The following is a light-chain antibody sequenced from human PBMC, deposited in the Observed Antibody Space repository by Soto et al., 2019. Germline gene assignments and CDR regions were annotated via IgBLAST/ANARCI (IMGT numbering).Light chain of an antibody. V-gene: IGKV3-11*01. J-gene: IGKJ1*01. Sequence: EIVLTQSPATLSLSPGERATLSFRASQSVSSYLAWYQQKPGQAPRLLIYDASNRATGIPARFSGSGSGTDFTLTISSLEPEDFAVYYCQQYTAWPLTFGQGTKVDIK. CDR1: QSVSSY. CDR2: DAS. CDR3: QQYTAWPLT.